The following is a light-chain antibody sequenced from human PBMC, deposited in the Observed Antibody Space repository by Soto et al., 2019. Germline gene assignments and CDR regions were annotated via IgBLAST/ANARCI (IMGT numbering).Light chain of an antibody. Sequence: DTQMTQSPSTLSASVGDRGTITCRASQSVNHWLAWYQQKPGKAPKLLIQQAAILETGVPSRFSGSGSGTEFTLTINSLQPDDFATYYCLQYNYLWTLAPGTNVE. J-gene: IGKJ1*01. CDR1: QSVNHW. CDR2: QAA. CDR3: LQYNYLWT. V-gene: IGKV1-5*01.